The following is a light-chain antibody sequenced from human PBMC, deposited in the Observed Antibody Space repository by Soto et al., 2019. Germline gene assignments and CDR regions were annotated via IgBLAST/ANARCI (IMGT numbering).Light chain of an antibody. Sequence: EIVMTQSPATLSVSPGERAALCSRAGQTVSSNLAWFQRNPGQAPRLLIFDASTRATAIPARFSGSGSGTEFTLTITSLQSEDVAVYYCQHYNMWTGTFGPGTKVDIK. CDR1: QTVSSN. CDR3: QHYNMWTGT. J-gene: IGKJ3*01. CDR2: DAS. V-gene: IGKV3-15*01.